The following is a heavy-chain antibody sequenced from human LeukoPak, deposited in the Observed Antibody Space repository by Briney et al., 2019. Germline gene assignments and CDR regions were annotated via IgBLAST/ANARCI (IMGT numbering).Heavy chain of an antibody. CDR2: ISSTSSTI. CDR3: ARVSTTGYDYHMDV. CDR1: GFTFSSYS. V-gene: IGHV3-48*04. D-gene: IGHD2-8*02. J-gene: IGHJ6*03. Sequence: GGSLRLSCAASGFTFSSYSMNWVRQAPGKGLEWVSYISSTSSTIYYGDSVKGRFTISRDNAKNSSYLQMSSLRAEDTAVYYCARVSTTGYDYHMDVWGKGTAVTISS.